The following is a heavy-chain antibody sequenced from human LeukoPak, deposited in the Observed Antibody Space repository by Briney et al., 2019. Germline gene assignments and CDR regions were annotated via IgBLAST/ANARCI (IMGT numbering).Heavy chain of an antibody. Sequence: SETLSLTCTVSGGSISSYYWSWIRQPAGKGLEWIGRIYTSGSTNYNPSLKSRGTMSVDTSKNQFSLKLSSVTAADTAVYYCAREAEDIVVVPAATYYYYYYMDVWGKGTTVTVSS. J-gene: IGHJ6*03. V-gene: IGHV4-4*07. D-gene: IGHD2-2*01. CDR3: AREAEDIVVVPAATYYYYYYMDV. CDR1: GGSISSYY. CDR2: IYTSGST.